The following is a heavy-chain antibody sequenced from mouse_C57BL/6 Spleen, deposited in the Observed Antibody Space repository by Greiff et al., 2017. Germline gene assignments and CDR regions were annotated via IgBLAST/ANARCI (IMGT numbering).Heavy chain of an antibody. CDR2: ISSGSSTV. J-gene: IGHJ2*01. Sequence: EVQGVESGGGLVKPGGSLKLSCAASGFTFSDYGMHWVRQAPEKGLEWVAYISSGSSTVYYADTVKGRFTISRDNAKNTLCLQMTSLRSEDPAMYYCSIYRPYYGSSYGFDYWGQGTTLTVSS. D-gene: IGHD1-1*01. CDR3: SIYRPYYGSSYGFDY. CDR1: GFTFSDYG. V-gene: IGHV5-17*01.